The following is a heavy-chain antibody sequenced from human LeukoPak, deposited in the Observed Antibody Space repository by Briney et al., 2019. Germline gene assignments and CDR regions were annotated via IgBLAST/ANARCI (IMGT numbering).Heavy chain of an antibody. CDR1: GGSISSYY. Sequence: SETLSLTCTVSGGSISSYYWSWIRQPAGKGLEWIGRIYTSGSTNYNPSLKSRVTMSVDTSKNQFSLKLSSVTAADTAVYYCARGLSQGYCSSTSCYFVGAFDIWGQGTMVTVSS. CDR2: IYTSGST. D-gene: IGHD2-2*01. V-gene: IGHV4-4*07. J-gene: IGHJ3*02. CDR3: ARGLSQGYCSSTSCYFVGAFDI.